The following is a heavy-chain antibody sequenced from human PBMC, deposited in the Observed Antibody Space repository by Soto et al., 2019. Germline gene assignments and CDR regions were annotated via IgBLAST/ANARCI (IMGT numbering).Heavy chain of an antibody. CDR3: ATNFSGSYDY. D-gene: IGHD1-26*01. V-gene: IGHV1-18*04. CDR2: TSTYNYNT. J-gene: IGHJ4*02. CDR1: GYTFTNYD. Sequence: ASVKVSCKASGYTFTNYDISWVRQAPGQGLEWVGWTSTYNYNTNYAQKLQGRVTLTTDTSTSTAYMELRSLRSDDTALYYCATNFSGSYDYWGQGTLVTVSS.